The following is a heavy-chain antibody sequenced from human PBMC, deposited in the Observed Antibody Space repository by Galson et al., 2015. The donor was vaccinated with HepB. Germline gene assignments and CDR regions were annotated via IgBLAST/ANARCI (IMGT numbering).Heavy chain of an antibody. CDR3: ARGATVTQRVFQY. Sequence: SVKVSCKASGGPFSSYAISWVRQAPGQGLEWMGGIVPTFGTKNYAQKFLGRVTVTADESTSTAYMELSSLKSDDTAVYYCARGATVTQRVFQYWGQGTLVTVSS. CDR1: GGPFSSYA. D-gene: IGHD4-17*01. CDR2: IVPTFGTK. V-gene: IGHV1-69*13. J-gene: IGHJ1*01.